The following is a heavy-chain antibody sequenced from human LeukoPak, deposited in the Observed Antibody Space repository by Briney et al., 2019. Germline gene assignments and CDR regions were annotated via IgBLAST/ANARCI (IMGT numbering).Heavy chain of an antibody. CDR3: ATVKSYYYDSSGYSSFDY. D-gene: IGHD3-22*01. CDR2: FDPEDGET. Sequence: ASVTVSCTVSGYTLTELSMHWVRQAPGKGLEWMGGFDPEDGETIYAQKFQGRVTMTEDTSTDTAYMELCSLRSEDTAVYYCATVKSYYYDSSGYSSFDYWGQGTLVTVSS. J-gene: IGHJ4*02. V-gene: IGHV1-24*01. CDR1: GYTLTELS.